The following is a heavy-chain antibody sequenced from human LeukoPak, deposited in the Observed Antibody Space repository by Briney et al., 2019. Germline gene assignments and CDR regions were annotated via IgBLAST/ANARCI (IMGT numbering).Heavy chain of an antibody. V-gene: IGHV4-34*01. CDR1: GGSFSGYY. CDR2: INHSGST. J-gene: IGHJ4*02. CDR3: ARRDGYLYYFDY. Sequence: SETLSLTCAVYGGSFSGYYWSWIRQPPGKGLEWIGEINHSGSTNYNPSLKSRVTISVDTSRNQFSLKLSSVTAADTAVYYCARRDGYLYYFDYWGQGTLVTVSS. D-gene: IGHD5-24*01.